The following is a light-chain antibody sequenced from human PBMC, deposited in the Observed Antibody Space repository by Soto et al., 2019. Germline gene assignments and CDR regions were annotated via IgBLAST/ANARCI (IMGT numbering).Light chain of an antibody. CDR1: QSVSSY. J-gene: IGKJ1*01. Sequence: EIVLTQSPATLSLSPGERATLSCRASQSVSSYLAWYQQKPGQAPRLLIYDASNRATGIPARFSGSGSGTDFTITISSLKPEDFAVYYCQQRSNWPPAWTFGQGTKVEIK. CDR2: DAS. CDR3: QQRSNWPPAWT. V-gene: IGKV3-11*01.